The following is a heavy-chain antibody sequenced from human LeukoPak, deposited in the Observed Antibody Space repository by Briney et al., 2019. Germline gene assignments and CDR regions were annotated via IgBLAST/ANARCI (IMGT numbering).Heavy chain of an antibody. J-gene: IGHJ4*02. V-gene: IGHV3-21*01. D-gene: IGHD3-3*01. CDR1: GFTFSSYA. Sequence: PGGSLRLSCAASGFTFSSYAMSWVRQAPGKGLEWVSSISSSSSYIYYADSVKGRFTISRDNAKNSLYLQMNSLRAEDTAVYYCARDQEKDGPFYYDFWSGYFVWGQGTLVTVSS. CDR2: ISSSSSYI. CDR3: ARDQEKDGPFYYDFWSGYFV.